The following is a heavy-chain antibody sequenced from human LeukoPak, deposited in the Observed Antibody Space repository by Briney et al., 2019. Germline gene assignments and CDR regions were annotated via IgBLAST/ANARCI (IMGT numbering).Heavy chain of an antibody. D-gene: IGHD3-3*01. J-gene: IGHJ4*02. CDR3: ARDFRPLRFLEWSPSPFDY. V-gene: IGHV1-2*02. CDR1: GYIFSNYG. Sequence: GASVKVSCKASGYIFSNYGISWVRQAPGHGLEWMGWINPNSGGTNYAQKFQGRVTMTRDTSISTAYMELSRLRSDDTAVYYCARDFRPLRFLEWSPSPFDYWGQGTLVTVSS. CDR2: INPNSGGT.